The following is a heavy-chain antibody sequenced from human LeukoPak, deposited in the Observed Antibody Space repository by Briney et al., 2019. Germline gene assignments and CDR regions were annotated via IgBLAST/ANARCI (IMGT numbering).Heavy chain of an antibody. CDR3: AKDGSGWFGYGMDV. D-gene: IGHD6-19*01. CDR1: RFTFDDYA. J-gene: IGHJ6*02. CDR2: ISWNSGSI. Sequence: GRSLRLSCAASRFTFDDYAMHWVRQAPGKGLEWVSGISWNSGSIGYADSVKGRFTISRDNAKNSLYLQMNSLRAEDTALYYCAKDGSGWFGYGMDVWGQGTTVTVSS. V-gene: IGHV3-9*01.